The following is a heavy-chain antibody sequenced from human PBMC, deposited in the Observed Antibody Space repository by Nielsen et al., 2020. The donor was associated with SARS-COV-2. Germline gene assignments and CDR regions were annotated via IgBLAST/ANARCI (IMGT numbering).Heavy chain of an antibody. V-gene: IGHV4-59*01. CDR2: IYYSGST. J-gene: IGHJ6*03. CDR1: GGSISSYY. Sequence: GSLRLSCTVSGGSISSYYWSWIRQPPGKGLEWIGYIYYSGSTNYNPSLKSRVTISVDTSKNQFSLKLSSVTAADTAVYYCARTSIAAAGSYYMDVWGKGTTVTVSS. CDR3: ARTSIAAAGSYYMDV. D-gene: IGHD6-13*01.